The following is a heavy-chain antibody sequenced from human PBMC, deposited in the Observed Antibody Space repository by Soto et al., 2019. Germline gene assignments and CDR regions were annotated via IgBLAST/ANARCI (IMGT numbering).Heavy chain of an antibody. J-gene: IGHJ6*02. Sequence: QVQLQESGPGLVRPSQTLSLTCTVSGGSISTDHYHWTWIRQTPGKGLKWIGYIHYSGSIHFNPSLQSRVSMSVDTSKNLFSLKLSSVTAADTAVYFCAREDDGGDRDYYGLDVWGQGTTVTVSS. CDR1: GGSISTDHYH. CDR3: AREDDGGDRDYYGLDV. CDR2: IHYSGSI. V-gene: IGHV4-30-4*01. D-gene: IGHD2-21*02.